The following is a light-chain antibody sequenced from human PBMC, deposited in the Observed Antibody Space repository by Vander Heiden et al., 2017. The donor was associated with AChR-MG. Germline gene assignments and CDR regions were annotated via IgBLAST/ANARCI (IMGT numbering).Light chain of an antibody. CDR1: QDIRQN. J-gene: IGKJ3*01. CDR2: DAS. Sequence: DIQMTQSPSSLSASVGDRVTITCKASQDIRQNLNWYQQRPGEAPNLLIYDASSLHAGVPSRFSGNGSGTNFTLVISSLQPEDLATYYCQQYENSPPTFTFGPGTKVEVK. V-gene: IGKV1-33*01. CDR3: QQYENSPPTFT.